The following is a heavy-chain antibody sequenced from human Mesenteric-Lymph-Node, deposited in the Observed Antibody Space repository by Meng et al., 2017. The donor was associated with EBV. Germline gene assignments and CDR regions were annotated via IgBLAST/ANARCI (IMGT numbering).Heavy chain of an antibody. J-gene: IGHJ3*02. CDR1: GGSISRYY. CDR2: IYYIGNT. CDR3: ARTLDSNGYTDAFNI. D-gene: IGHD3-22*01. Sequence: QVEPRESGHGLVKPLETLSLSCTVSGGSISRYYWSWIRQPPGKGLEWIGYIYYIGNTNYNPSLKSRVTISADTSKNQFSLKLSSVTAADTAVYYCARTLDSNGYTDAFNIWGQGTMVTVSS. V-gene: IGHV4-59*01.